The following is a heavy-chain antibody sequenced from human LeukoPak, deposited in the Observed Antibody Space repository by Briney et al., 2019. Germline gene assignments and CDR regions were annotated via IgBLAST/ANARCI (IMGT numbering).Heavy chain of an antibody. V-gene: IGHV5-51*01. Sequence: GESLKISCKGSGYSFTSYWIGWVRQMPGKGLEWMGIIYPGDSDTRYSPSSQGQVTISADKSISTAYLQWSSLKASDTAMYYCARTVVVVAANDAFDIWGQGTMVTVSS. CDR1: GYSFTSYW. J-gene: IGHJ3*02. CDR3: ARTVVVVAANDAFDI. CDR2: IYPGDSDT. D-gene: IGHD2-15*01.